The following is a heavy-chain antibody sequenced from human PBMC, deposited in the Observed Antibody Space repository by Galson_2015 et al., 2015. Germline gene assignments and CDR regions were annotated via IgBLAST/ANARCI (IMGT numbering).Heavy chain of an antibody. CDR1: GYTFTSYA. D-gene: IGHD2-15*01. J-gene: IGHJ3*02. CDR3: ARSDIVVVVAASKLSQRMSAFDI. Sequence: SVKVSCKASGYTFTSYAMHWVRQAPGQRLEWMGWINAGNGNKKYSQKFQGRVTITRDTSASTAYMELSSLRSEDTAVYYCARSDIVVVVAASKLSQRMSAFDIWGQGTMVTVSS. CDR2: INAGNGNK. V-gene: IGHV1-3*01.